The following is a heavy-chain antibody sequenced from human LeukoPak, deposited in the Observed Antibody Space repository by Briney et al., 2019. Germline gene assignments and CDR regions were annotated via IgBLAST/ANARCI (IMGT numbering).Heavy chain of an antibody. CDR1: GFTFSSYW. CDR2: INQDGGET. CDR3: ARVANWDLGY. V-gene: IGHV3-7*05. D-gene: IGHD1-1*01. Sequence: GGSLRLSCAASGFTFSSYWMSWVRQAPGKGLEWVANINQDGGETYYVDSVGGRFTISRDNAENSVYLEMNSLRDEDTAVYYCARVANWDLGYWGQGTLVTVSS. J-gene: IGHJ4*02.